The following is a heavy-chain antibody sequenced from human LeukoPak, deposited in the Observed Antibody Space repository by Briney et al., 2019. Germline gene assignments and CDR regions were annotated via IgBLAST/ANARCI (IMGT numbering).Heavy chain of an antibody. V-gene: IGHV3-21*01. D-gene: IGHD6-13*01. CDR1: GFTISSYS. CDR2: ISTSSSYI. CDR3: ARAAIAAARIYYYMDV. Sequence: MPGGSLRLSCAASGFTISSYSMNWVRQAPGKGLEWVSFISTSSSYIHNADSVKGRFTISRDDAENSLYLQMNSLRAEDTAVYYCARAAIAAARIYYYMDVWGKGTTVTVSS. J-gene: IGHJ6*03.